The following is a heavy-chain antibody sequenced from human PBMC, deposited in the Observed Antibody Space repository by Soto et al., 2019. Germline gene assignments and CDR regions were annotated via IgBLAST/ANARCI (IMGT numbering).Heavy chain of an antibody. V-gene: IGHV4-59*01. D-gene: IGHD4-17*01. Sequence: SETLSLTCTVSGGSINYSYWTRIRQPPGKGLEWIGYISYTGSANYNASLKSRLTISVDTSKNQFSLKLSSVTAADTALYYCARVNYGDYYYGMDVWGQGTTVTVSS. J-gene: IGHJ6*02. CDR2: ISYTGSA. CDR3: ARVNYGDYYYGMDV. CDR1: GGSINYSY.